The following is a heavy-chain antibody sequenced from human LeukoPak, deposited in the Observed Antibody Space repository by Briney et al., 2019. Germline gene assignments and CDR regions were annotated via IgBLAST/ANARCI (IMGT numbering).Heavy chain of an antibody. D-gene: IGHD2-15*01. CDR2: ISAYNGNT. CDR1: GYTFTSCG. V-gene: IGHV1-18*01. CDR3: ARVFVVVVAATYHDAFDI. Sequence: ASVKVSCKASGYTFTSCGISWVRQAPGQGLEWMGWISAYNGNTNYAQKLQGRVTMTTDTSTSTAYMELRSLRSDDTAVYYCARVFVVVVAATYHDAFDIWGQGTMVTVSS. J-gene: IGHJ3*02.